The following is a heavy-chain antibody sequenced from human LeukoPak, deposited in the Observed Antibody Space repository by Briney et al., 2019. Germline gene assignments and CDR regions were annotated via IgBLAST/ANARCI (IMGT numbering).Heavy chain of an antibody. V-gene: IGHV5-51*01. J-gene: IGHJ2*01. CDR1: GYSFTRNW. D-gene: IGHD4-23*01. CDR3: ARCYGGETDWYFDL. Sequence: GESLKIACKGFGYSFTRNWIGWVRQMPGKGLERMGIIYPGDSDTRYSPSFQGQVTISADKSISTAYLQWSSLKASDTAMYYCARCYGGETDWYFDLWGRGTLVTVSS. CDR2: IYPGDSDT.